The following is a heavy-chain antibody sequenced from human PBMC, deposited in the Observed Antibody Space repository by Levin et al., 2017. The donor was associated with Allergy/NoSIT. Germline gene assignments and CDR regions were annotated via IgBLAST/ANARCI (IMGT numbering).Heavy chain of an antibody. CDR1: GFAFSSYA. V-gene: IGHV3-30*18. Sequence: GGSLRLSCAASGFAFSSYAMNWVRQAPGQGLEWVAVISIDGNYKYYADSAKGRFTISRDNSKNTLFLQMNNLRAEDTAVFYCAKGAYRGTSTYWGQGTLVTVSS. J-gene: IGHJ4*02. CDR3: AKGAYRGTSTY. D-gene: IGHD3-16*01. CDR2: ISIDGNYK.